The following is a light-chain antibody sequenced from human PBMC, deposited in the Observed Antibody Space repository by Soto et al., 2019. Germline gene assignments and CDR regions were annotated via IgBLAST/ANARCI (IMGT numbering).Light chain of an antibody. V-gene: IGKV3-20*01. CDR1: QTVRSIY. J-gene: IGKJ5*01. Sequence: EIVLTQSPGTLSLSLGERVTLSCRASQTVRSIYVAWYQQKVGQAPRLLIYGVSSRVTGIPDRFSGSGSGTDFTLTISRLEPEDGAVYCSQRDASSPITVGHGTRLEIK. CDR2: GVS. CDR3: QRDASSPIT.